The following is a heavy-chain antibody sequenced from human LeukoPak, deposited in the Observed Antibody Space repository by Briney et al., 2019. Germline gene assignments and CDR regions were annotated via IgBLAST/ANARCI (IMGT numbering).Heavy chain of an antibody. CDR1: GFTFSSYA. CDR3: AKDIFHYGSGSYYQPFDY. D-gene: IGHD3-10*01. CDR2: ISGSGGST. V-gene: IGHV3-23*01. J-gene: IGHJ4*02. Sequence: GGSLRLSCAASGFTFSSYAMSWVRQAPGKGLEWVSAISGSGGSTYYADSVKGRFTISRDNSKNTLYLQMNSPRAEDTAVYYCAKDIFHYGSGSYYQPFDYWGQGTLATVSS.